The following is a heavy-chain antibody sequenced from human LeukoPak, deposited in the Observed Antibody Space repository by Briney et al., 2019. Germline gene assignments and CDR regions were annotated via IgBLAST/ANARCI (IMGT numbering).Heavy chain of an antibody. CDR2: ISGSGGST. V-gene: IGHV3-23*01. CDR3: AKGLSRPYSSSWYSLDY. Sequence: GGSLRLSCAASGFTFSSYAMSWVRQAPGKGLEWVSAISGSGGSTYYADSVKGRFTISRDNSKNTLYLQMNSLRAEDTAVYYCAKGLSRPYSSSWYSLDYWGQGTLVTVSS. J-gene: IGHJ4*02. D-gene: IGHD6-13*01. CDR1: GFTFSSYA.